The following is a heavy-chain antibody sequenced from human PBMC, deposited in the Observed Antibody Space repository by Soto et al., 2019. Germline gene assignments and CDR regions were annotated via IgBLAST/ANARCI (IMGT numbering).Heavy chain of an antibody. J-gene: IGHJ5*02. CDR1: GGSISSGGYY. D-gene: IGHD6-19*01. Sequence: SETLSLTCTVSGGSISSGGYYWSWIRQHPGKGLEWIGYIYYSGSTYYNPSLKSRVTISVDTSKNQFSLRLSSVTAADTAVYFCTRSVSHRNWFDPWGQGALVTVSS. V-gene: IGHV4-31*03. CDR2: IYYSGST. CDR3: TRSVSHRNWFDP.